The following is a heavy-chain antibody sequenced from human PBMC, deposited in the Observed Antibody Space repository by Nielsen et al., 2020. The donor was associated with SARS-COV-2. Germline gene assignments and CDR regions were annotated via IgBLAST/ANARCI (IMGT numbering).Heavy chain of an antibody. V-gene: IGHV3-7*05. CDR2: IKQDGSEK. CDR1: GFTFSSYW. D-gene: IGHD6-25*01. Sequence: GGSLRLSCAASGFTFSSYWMTWVRQAPGKGLEWVANIKQDGSEKYYIDSVKGRFTISRDNAKNSVHLQMNSPRAEDTAVYYCARDISSSQRLAQTLFDYWGQGTLVTVSS. J-gene: IGHJ4*02. CDR3: ARDISSSQRLAQTLFDY.